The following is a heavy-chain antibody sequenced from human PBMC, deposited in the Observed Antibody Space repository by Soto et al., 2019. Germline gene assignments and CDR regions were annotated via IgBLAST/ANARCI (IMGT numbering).Heavy chain of an antibody. V-gene: IGHV3-23*01. Sequence: GGPLRLSCAASGFTFSSYAMSCVRQAREQWPEWGSSISGSGVGTYYAVSVQRRFTISRDNSNNTLYLQINSLRAEDTDAYYCAKASSYGDNSDFQHWGQGTLVTVSS. CDR2: ISGSGVGT. D-gene: IGHD4-17*01. J-gene: IGHJ1*01. CDR3: AKASSYGDNSDFQH. CDR1: GFTFSSYA.